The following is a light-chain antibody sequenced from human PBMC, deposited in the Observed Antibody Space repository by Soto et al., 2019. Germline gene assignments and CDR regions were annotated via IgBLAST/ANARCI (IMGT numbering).Light chain of an antibody. Sequence: DIQMTHSPSTLSASVRDRVTITCRASQSISSYLNWYQQKPGKAPKLLIYAASSLQSGVPSRFSGSGYGTHFNLTISSLQTEDFATYYCQQNYKTPWTFGQGTKVDIK. CDR2: AAS. V-gene: IGKV1-39*01. J-gene: IGKJ1*01. CDR1: QSISSY. CDR3: QQNYKTPWT.